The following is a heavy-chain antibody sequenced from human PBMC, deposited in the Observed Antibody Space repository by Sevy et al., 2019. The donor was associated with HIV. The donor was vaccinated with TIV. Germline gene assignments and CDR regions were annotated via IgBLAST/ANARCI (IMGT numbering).Heavy chain of an antibody. Sequence: SETLSLTCIVSGDSISSSSYYWGWIRQPPGKGLEWIASISYSGNTYYNPSLKSRTTMSMDTSKNQFFLTLNSVTAPEAAVYYCARSNPYYDFWSGYMTSGYFDFWGPGTLVTVSS. J-gene: IGHJ4*02. V-gene: IGHV4-39*01. CDR3: ARSNPYYDFWSGYMTSGYFDF. CDR2: ISYSGNT. CDR1: GDSISSSSYY. D-gene: IGHD3-3*01.